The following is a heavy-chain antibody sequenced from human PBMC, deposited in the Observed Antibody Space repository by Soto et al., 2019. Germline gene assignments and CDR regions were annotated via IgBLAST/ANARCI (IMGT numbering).Heavy chain of an antibody. V-gene: IGHV4-59*01. CDR1: SISTYY. Sequence: SEILSLTCTVDSISTYYWSLIRQPPGKGLEWIGYIYYMGRTNYNSSLKSRVTISVDTSKNQFSLKLSSVTAADTAVYYCTRVARFGIKQWLTYWGQGTLVTVSS. D-gene: IGHD6-19*01. CDR2: IYYMGRT. CDR3: TRVARFGIKQWLTY. J-gene: IGHJ4*02.